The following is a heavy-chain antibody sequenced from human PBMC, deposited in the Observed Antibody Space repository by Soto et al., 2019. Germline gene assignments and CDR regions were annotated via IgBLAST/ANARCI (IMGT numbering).Heavy chain of an antibody. V-gene: IGHV3-23*01. Sequence: EVQELESGGGLVQPGGSLRISCAASGVTFNTYHMSWVRQAPGKGLEWVSAISGSGGSTYYAESVKGRFTISRDNSKNTLYLQINSLRAEDTAVYYCAKRLRPSGGPFDYWGQGTLVTVSS. CDR2: ISGSGGST. J-gene: IGHJ4*02. CDR3: AKRLRPSGGPFDY. CDR1: GVTFNTYH. D-gene: IGHD4-17*01.